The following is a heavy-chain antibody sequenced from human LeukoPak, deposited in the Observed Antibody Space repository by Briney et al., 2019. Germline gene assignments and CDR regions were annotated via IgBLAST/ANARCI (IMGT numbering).Heavy chain of an antibody. D-gene: IGHD4-17*01. Sequence: LPGGSLRLSCAASGFSFSTYVMTWVRQAPGKGLEWVSYISSSGSTIYYADSVKGRFTISRDNAKNSLYLQMNSLRAEDTAVYYCARVRHYGDYVEVPDYWGQGTLVTVSS. V-gene: IGHV3-48*04. CDR2: ISSSGSTI. J-gene: IGHJ4*02. CDR3: ARVRHYGDYVEVPDY. CDR1: GFSFSTYV.